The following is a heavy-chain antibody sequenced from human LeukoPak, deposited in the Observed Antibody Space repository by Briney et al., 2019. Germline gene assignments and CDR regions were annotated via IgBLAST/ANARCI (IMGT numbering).Heavy chain of an antibody. CDR1: GFTFDDSV. CDR3: TSLIDP. CDR2: INWNGGST. J-gene: IGHJ5*02. V-gene: IGHV3-20*04. D-gene: IGHD3-9*01. Sequence: GGSLRLSCAASGFTFDDSVMSWVRQVPGKGLEWVSGINWNGGSTGYVDPVKGRFTISRDNAKNSLYLQMNSLRAEDTALYYCTSLIDPWGQGTLVTVSS.